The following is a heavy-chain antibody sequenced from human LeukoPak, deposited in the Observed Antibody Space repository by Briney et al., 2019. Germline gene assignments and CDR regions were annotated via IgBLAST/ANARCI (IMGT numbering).Heavy chain of an antibody. V-gene: IGHV3-23*01. Sequence: GGSMRLSCAASGFTFSNHAMSWVRQAPGKGLEWVSGISSSGSSTFFADHVKGRFTISRDNAKNSLYLQMNTLQAEDTAVYYCARRSPGTSSLFYSCRAVGGKGTTVTVSS. CDR2: ISSSGSST. CDR1: GFTFSNHA. D-gene: IGHD4-11*01. J-gene: IGHJ6*04. CDR3: ARRSPGTSSLFYSCRAV.